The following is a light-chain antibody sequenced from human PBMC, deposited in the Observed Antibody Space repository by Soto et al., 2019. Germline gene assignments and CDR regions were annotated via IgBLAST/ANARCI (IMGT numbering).Light chain of an antibody. J-gene: IGKJ1*01. Sequence: AIQMTQSPSSLSASVGDRVTITCRASRDIGNDLGWYQQKPGKAPKPLIFAASNLQSGVPSRFSGGGSGTDFTLTISSLQADDFATYYCLQHFNFSWTFGQGTKVETK. CDR3: LQHFNFSWT. CDR2: AAS. V-gene: IGKV1-6*01. CDR1: RDIGND.